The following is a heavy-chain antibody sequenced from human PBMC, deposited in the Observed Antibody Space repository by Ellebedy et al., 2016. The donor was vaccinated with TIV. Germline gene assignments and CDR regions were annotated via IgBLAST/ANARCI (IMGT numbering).Heavy chain of an antibody. CDR2: IYQDGSEK. Sequence: GESLKISCTASGFSFRSYWMGWVRQAPGKGLEWVANIYQDGSEKFYVDSVEVRFTISRDNAKNSLYLQMKSLRAEDTAVYYCARRGSYGDYAVQLNNWFDPWGQGTPVTVSP. CDR3: ARRGSYGDYAVQLNNWFDP. J-gene: IGHJ5*02. D-gene: IGHD4-17*01. V-gene: IGHV3-7*01. CDR1: GFSFRSYW.